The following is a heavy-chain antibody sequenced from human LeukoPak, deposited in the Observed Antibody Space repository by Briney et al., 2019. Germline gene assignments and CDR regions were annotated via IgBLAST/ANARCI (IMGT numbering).Heavy chain of an antibody. CDR3: ARGSAAGCSGGSCYSAGNWFDP. CDR1: GGSFSGYY. J-gene: IGHJ5*02. CDR2: INHSGST. Sequence: SETLSLTCAVYGGSFSGYYWSWIRQPPGKGLEWIGEINHSGSTNYNPSLKGRVTISVDTSKNQFSLKLSSVTAADTAVYYCARGSAAGCSGGSCYSAGNWFDPWGQGTLVTVSS. V-gene: IGHV4-34*01. D-gene: IGHD2-15*01.